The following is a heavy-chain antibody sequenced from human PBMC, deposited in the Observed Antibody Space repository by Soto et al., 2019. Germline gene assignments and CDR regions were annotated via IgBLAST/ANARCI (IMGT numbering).Heavy chain of an antibody. Sequence: PSETLSLTCAVYGGSFSGYYWSWIRQPPGKGLEWIGEINHSGSTNYNPSLKSRVTISVDTSKNQFSLKLSSVTAADTAVYYCARAWGGYYYDYWGKGTLVTVSS. CDR3: ARAWGGYYYDY. J-gene: IGHJ4*02. V-gene: IGHV4-34*01. CDR1: GGSFSGYY. D-gene: IGHD3-22*01. CDR2: INHSGST.